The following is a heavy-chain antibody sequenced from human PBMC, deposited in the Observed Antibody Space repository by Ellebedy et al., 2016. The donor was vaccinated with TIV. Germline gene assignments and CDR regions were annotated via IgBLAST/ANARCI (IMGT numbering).Heavy chain of an antibody. CDR1: VYTFTSYD. CDR3: TRGGTTGFDP. D-gene: IGHD1-14*01. J-gene: IGHJ5*02. Sequence: AASVTVSCKASVYTFTSYDIHWVRQATGQGLEWMGWMNPKSGKTGYAKKFQDRVTMTTNTSINAAYMNVSSLRFEDTAVYYCTRGGTTGFDPWGQGTLVIVSS. V-gene: IGHV1-8*01. CDR2: MNPKSGKT.